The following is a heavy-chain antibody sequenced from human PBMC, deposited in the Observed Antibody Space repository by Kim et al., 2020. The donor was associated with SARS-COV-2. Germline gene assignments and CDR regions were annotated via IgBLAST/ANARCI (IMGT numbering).Heavy chain of an antibody. CDR2: GTT. D-gene: IGHD4-17*01. CDR3: TRRDYGDYV. V-gene: IGHV3-49*02. Sequence: GTTEYAATVKGRFTISRDDSKSIAYLQMNSLKTEDTAVYYCTRRDYGDYVWGQGTLVTVSS. J-gene: IGHJ4*02.